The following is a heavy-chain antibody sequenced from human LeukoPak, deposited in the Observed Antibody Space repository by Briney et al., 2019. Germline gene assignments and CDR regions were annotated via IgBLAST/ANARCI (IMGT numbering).Heavy chain of an antibody. V-gene: IGHV1-2*02. CDR1: GYTFIDYY. D-gene: IGHD3-10*01. J-gene: IGHJ4*02. CDR2: INPNNGGT. CDR3: ARDNYGSGSYYKY. Sequence: EASVTVSFKASGYTFIDYYMHWVRQAPGQGLEWMGWINPNNGGTNYAQKFQGRVSMTRDTSISTVYMEVRRLRSDDTAVYYCARDNYGSGSYYKYWGQGTLVTVSS.